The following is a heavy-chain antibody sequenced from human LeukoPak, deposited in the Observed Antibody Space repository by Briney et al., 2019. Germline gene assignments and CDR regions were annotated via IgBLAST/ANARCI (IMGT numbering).Heavy chain of an antibody. D-gene: IGHD3-16*01. V-gene: IGHV4-59*01. CDR2: IYYSGST. Sequence: PSGTLSLTRTASGGSISSYYWSWVRQPPGKGLEWVGYIYYSGSTNYNPSLKSRVPISLDTSKNQFSLKLSSVTAADTAVYYCARIYGGYFDYWGQGTLVTVSS. CDR3: ARIYGGYFDY. J-gene: IGHJ4*02. CDR1: GGSISSYY.